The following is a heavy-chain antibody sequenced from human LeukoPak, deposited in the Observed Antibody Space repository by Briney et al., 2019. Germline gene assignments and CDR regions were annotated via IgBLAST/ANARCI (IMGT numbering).Heavy chain of an antibody. CDR2: INHSGST. Sequence: LRLSCAAFGFTFSSYAMSWIRQPPGKGLEWIGEINHSGSTNYNPSLKSRVTISVDTSKSQFSLKLSSVTAADTAIYYCARGGYYGSGNDFRFDPWGQGTLVTVSS. CDR3: ARGGYYGSGNDFRFDP. V-gene: IGHV4-34*01. D-gene: IGHD3-10*01. CDR1: GFTFSSYA. J-gene: IGHJ5*02.